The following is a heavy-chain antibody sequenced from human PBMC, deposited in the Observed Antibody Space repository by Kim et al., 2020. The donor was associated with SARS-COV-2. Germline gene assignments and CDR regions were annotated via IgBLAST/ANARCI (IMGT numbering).Heavy chain of an antibody. CDR2: IYYSGST. CDR3: VIHKGELREAVDI. V-gene: IGHV4-39*01. CDR1: GGSISSSSYY. Sequence: SETLSLTCTVSGGSISSSSYYWGWIRQPPGKGLEWIGTIYYSGSTYYNASLKSRVTISVDTSKTQFSLKLNFVTAADTAVYYGVIHKGELREAVDICGQG. D-gene: IGHD1-26*01. J-gene: IGHJ3*02.